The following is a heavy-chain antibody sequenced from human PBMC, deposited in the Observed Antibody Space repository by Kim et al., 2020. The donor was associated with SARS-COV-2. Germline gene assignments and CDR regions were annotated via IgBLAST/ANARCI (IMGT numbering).Heavy chain of an antibody. V-gene: IGHV1-69*04. J-gene: IGHJ4*02. Sequence: ATYAQKFQGRVTITTDKATSTAYMRLSSLGSEDTAVYYCARGTHYGDYAHWGQGTLVTVSS. D-gene: IGHD4-17*01. CDR2: A. CDR3: ARGTHYGDYAH.